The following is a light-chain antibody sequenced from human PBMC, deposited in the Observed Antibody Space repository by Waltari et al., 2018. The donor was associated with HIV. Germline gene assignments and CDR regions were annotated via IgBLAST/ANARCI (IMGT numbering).Light chain of an antibody. CDR2: GND. V-gene: IGLV1-40*01. Sequence: QSVLTQPPSVSGAPGQRVTISCTGGSSNIGAGFDVHWYQQLPGTAPKLLISGNDMRPAGVPDRFSGSKSGTSASLAIAGLQVEDEADYYCQSYDNTLSEWVFGGGTKLTVL. CDR1: SSNIGAGFD. J-gene: IGLJ3*02. CDR3: QSYDNTLSEWV.